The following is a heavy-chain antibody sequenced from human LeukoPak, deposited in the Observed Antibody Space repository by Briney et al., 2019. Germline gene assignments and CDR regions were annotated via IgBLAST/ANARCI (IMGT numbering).Heavy chain of an antibody. D-gene: IGHD6-13*01. CDR2: ISSSSSYI. CDR3: ARVQEAAYSYYMDV. V-gene: IGHV3-21*01. CDR1: GFTFSSYG. J-gene: IGHJ6*03. Sequence: PGGSLRLSCAASGFTFSSYGMNWVRQAPGKGLEWVSSISSSSSYIYYADSVKGRFTISRDNAKNSLYLQMNSLRAEDTAVYYCARVQEAAYSYYMDVWGKGTTVTVSS.